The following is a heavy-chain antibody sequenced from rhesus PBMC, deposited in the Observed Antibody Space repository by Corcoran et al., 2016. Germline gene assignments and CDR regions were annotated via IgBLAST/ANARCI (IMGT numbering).Heavy chain of an antibody. CDR2: IKNKADGGTA. V-gene: IGHV3-16*01. D-gene: IGHD6-13*01. CDR1: GFTFSNYW. J-gene: IGHJ6*01. CDR3: ARDRDNSWSGYGLDS. Sequence: EVQLVESGGGLVQPGGSLRLSCVASGFTFSNYWMTWVRQAPGKGLDWVGRIKNKADGGTAAYAESVKGRFTISRDDSKNTVYLQMNSLKAEDTAVYYCARDRDNSWSGYGLDSWGQGVVVTVSS.